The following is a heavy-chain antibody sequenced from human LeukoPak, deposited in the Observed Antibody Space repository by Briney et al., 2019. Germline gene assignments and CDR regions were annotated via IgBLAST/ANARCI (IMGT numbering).Heavy chain of an antibody. J-gene: IGHJ5*02. V-gene: IGHV4-39*01. CDR3: ARLVYPKYGSGSYRPFNWFDP. CDR2: IYYSGST. CDR1: GGPISSSSYY. D-gene: IGHD3-10*01. Sequence: SETLSLTCTVSGGPISSSSYYWGWIRQPPGKGLEWIGSIYYSGSTYYNPSLKSRVTISVDTSKNQFSLKLSSVTAADTAVYYCARLVYPKYGSGSYRPFNWFDPWGQGTLVTVSS.